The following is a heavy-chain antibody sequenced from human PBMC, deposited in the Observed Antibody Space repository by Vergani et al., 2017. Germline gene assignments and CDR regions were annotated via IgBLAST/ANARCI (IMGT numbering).Heavy chain of an antibody. CDR3: ARDPTGMDSSGGY. V-gene: IGHV3-21*01. CDR2: ISSSSSYI. D-gene: IGHD3-22*01. Sequence: EVQLVESGGGLVQPGGSLRLSCAASGFTFSDHYMDWVRQAPGKGLEWVSSISSSSSYIYYADAVKGRFTISRDNAKNSLYLQMNSLRAEDTAVYYCARDPTGMDSSGGYWGQGTLVTVSS. J-gene: IGHJ4*02. CDR1: GFTFSDHY.